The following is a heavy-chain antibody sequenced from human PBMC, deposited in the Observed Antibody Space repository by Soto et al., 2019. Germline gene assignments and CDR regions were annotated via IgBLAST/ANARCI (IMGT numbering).Heavy chain of an antibody. CDR1: GYSFTRYY. CDR3: ARELREGGLDTAVVY. Sequence: ASVKVSCKASGYSFTRYYMHWVRQGPGQGLEWMGLINPSGGSTSYAQKIQGRVTMTRDTSTSTVYMELSSLRSEDTAVYYCARELREGGLDTAVVYWGQGTLVTVSS. V-gene: IGHV1-46*01. CDR2: INPSGGST. J-gene: IGHJ4*02. D-gene: IGHD5-18*01.